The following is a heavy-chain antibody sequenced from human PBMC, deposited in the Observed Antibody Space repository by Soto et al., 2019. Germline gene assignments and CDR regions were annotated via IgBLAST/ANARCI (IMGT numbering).Heavy chain of an antibody. D-gene: IGHD3-10*01. CDR3: SRYGSGRRGYYFYGMDV. CDR2: IYYSGST. Sequence: SETLSLTCTVSGGSISSGDYYWSCIRQPPGKGLEWIGYIYYSGSTYYNPSLKSRVTISVDTSKNQFSLKLSSVTAADTAVYYCSRYGSGRRGYYFYGMDVWGQGTTVTVSS. V-gene: IGHV4-30-4*03. J-gene: IGHJ6*02. CDR1: GGSISSGDYY.